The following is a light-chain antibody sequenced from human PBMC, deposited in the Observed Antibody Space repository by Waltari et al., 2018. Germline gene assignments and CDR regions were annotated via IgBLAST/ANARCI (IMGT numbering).Light chain of an antibody. Sequence: QSVLTQPPSASGTPGQRVTISCSGSSSNIGSNTVNWYQRLPGTAPKLLMSRNSDRPSGVPDRFSGSNSGASASLAISELQSEDEADYYCATWDDTLNGLVFGGGTKLTVL. CDR1: SSNIGSNT. V-gene: IGLV1-44*01. CDR2: RNS. J-gene: IGLJ2*01. CDR3: ATWDDTLNGLV.